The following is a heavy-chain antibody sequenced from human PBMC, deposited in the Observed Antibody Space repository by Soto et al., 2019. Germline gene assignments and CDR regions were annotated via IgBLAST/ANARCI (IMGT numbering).Heavy chain of an antibody. CDR1: GYSFTSYC. V-gene: IGHV5-51*01. J-gene: IGHJ6*02. D-gene: IGHD6-6*01. CDR3: ARHSSSSSKPYYYYGMDV. Sequence: PGESLKISCKGSGYSFTSYCIGWVRQMPGKGLEWMGSIYPGDSDTRYSPSFQGQVTISADKSISTAYLQWSSLKASDTAMYYCARHSSSSSKPYYYYGMDVWGQGTTVTVSS. CDR2: IYPGDSDT.